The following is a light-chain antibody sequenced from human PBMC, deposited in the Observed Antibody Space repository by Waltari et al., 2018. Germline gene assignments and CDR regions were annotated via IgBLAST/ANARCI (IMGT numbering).Light chain of an antibody. V-gene: IGKV4-1*01. CDR3: QQYYITPLS. CDR1: QSLFYSSNNKNY. J-gene: IGKJ4*01. Sequence: DVVMTQSPDFLAVSLGERATIHCKSSQSLFYSSNNKNYFAWYPQKPGQPPKLLIYWASTRESGVPDRFSGSGSGTDFTLTISSLQAEDVAIYFCQQYYITPLSFGGGTRVEIK. CDR2: WAS.